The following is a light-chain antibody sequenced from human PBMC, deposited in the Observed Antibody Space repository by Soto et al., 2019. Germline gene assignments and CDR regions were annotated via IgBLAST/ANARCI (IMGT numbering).Light chain of an antibody. J-gene: IGLJ1*01. V-gene: IGLV1-44*01. CDR2: SNN. CDR1: SSNIGSNT. Sequence: QSALTQPPSASGTPGQRVTISCSGSSSNIGSNTVNWYQQLPGTAPKLLIYSNNQRPSGVPDRFSGSKSGTSASLAISGLQSEDEADHYCATWDDSLNGPLYVFGTGTKVTVL. CDR3: ATWDDSLNGPLYV.